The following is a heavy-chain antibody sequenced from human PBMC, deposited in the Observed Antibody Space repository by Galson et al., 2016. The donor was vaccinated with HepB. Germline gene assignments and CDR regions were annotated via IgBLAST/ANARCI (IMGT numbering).Heavy chain of an antibody. CDR2: ITYGGGNK. J-gene: IGHJ4*02. V-gene: IGHV3-33*05. CDR1: GFTISNNS. CDR3: AREQGYGGYRTADF. Sequence: SLRLSCAASGFTISNNSMHWVRQAPGKGLEWVAVITYGGGNKHYADSVKGRFTISRDDSRNTLYLEINSLRAEDTAVYYCAREQGYGGYRTADFWGQGTLVTVSS. D-gene: IGHD4-17*01.